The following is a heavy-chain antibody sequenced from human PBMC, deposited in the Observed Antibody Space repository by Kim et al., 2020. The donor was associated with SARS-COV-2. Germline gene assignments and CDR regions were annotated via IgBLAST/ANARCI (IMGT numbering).Heavy chain of an antibody. J-gene: IGHJ5*02. V-gene: IGHV3-21*01. CDR1: GFTFSSYS. CDR3: ARSMVRGVNWFDP. Sequence: GGSLRLSCAASGFTFSSYSMNWVRQAPGKGLEWVSSISSSSSYIYYADSVKGRFTISRDNAKNSLYLQMNSLRAEDTAVYYCARSMVRGVNWFDPWGQGTLVTVSS. CDR2: ISSSSSYI. D-gene: IGHD3-10*01.